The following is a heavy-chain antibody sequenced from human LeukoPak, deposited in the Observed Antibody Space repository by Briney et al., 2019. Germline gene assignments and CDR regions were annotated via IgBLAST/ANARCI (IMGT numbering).Heavy chain of an antibody. V-gene: IGHV1-46*01. CDR2: INPSGGST. CDR1: GYTFTSYG. CDR3: ARVGSHIAAAGAVEYFQH. Sequence: ASVKVSCKASGYTFTSYGISWVRQAPGQGLEWMGIINPSGGSTSYAQKFQGRVTMTRDTSTSTVYMELSSLRSEDTAVYYCARVGSHIAAAGAVEYFQHWGQGTLVTVSS. J-gene: IGHJ1*01. D-gene: IGHD6-13*01.